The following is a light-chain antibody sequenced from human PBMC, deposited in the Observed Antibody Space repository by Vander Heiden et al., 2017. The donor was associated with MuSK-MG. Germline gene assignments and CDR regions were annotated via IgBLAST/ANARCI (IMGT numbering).Light chain of an antibody. CDR2: GAS. CDR1: QSVSGSY. CDR3: QQDDSSPRT. Sequence: IVLTPSPGTLSLSPGERATLSCRASQSVSGSYLAWYQQKPGQAPRLLIYGASSRATGIPDWFSGSGSGTDFTLTISRLEPEDFAVYYCQQDDSSPRTFGQGTKVEIK. V-gene: IGKV3-20*01. J-gene: IGKJ1*01.